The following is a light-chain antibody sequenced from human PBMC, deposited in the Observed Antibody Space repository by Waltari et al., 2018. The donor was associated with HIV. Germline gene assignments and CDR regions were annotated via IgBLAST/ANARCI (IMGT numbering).Light chain of an antibody. CDR1: NGDISDYNY. CDR3: SSFAGTHKL. CDR2: EVT. V-gene: IGLV2-8*01. Sequence: QSALTQYPSASGSPGQSVNISCTGANGDISDYNYVSWYQQHSDRPPKLIIFEVTKRPSGVPDRFSGSKSGNTASLFVSGLQPEDEATYFCSSFAGTHKLFGGGTKLTVL. J-gene: IGLJ2*01.